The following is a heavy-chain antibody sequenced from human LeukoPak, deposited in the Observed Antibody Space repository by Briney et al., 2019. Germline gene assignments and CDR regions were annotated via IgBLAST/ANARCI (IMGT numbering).Heavy chain of an antibody. V-gene: IGHV1-2*02. J-gene: IGHJ4*02. D-gene: IGHD2-21*01. Sequence: ASVKVSCKASGYTFTGYYMHWVRQAPGQGLEWMGWINPNSGGTNYAQKFQGRVTMTRDTSISTAYMELSRLRSDDTAVYYCARDWGYCGGDCYSDYRGQGTLVTVSS. CDR1: GYTFTGYY. CDR2: INPNSGGT. CDR3: ARDWGYCGGDCYSDY.